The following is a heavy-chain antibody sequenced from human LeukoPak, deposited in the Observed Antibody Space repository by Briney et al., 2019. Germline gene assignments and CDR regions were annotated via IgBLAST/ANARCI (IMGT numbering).Heavy chain of an antibody. Sequence: GGSLRLSCAASGFTFSSYEMNWVRQAPGKGLAWVSYISSSGSTIYYADSVKGRFTISRDNAKNSLYLQMNSLRAEDTAVYYCARAIYGSGSYSLDYWGQGTLVTVSS. CDR1: GFTFSSYE. CDR3: ARAIYGSGSYSLDY. CDR2: ISSSGSTI. J-gene: IGHJ4*02. V-gene: IGHV3-48*03. D-gene: IGHD3-10*01.